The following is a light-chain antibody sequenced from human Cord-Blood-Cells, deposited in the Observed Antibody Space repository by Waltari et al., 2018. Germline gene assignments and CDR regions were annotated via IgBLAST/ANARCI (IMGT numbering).Light chain of an antibody. J-gene: IGKJ4*01. Sequence: DIQMTQSPSSLSASVGDRVTITCRASQSISSYLNWYQQKPGKAPKLLLYAASSLQSGVPSRCSGSGSGTDFTLTISSLQPEDFATCYCQQSYSTLTFGGGTKVEIK. CDR1: QSISSY. CDR3: QQSYSTLT. CDR2: AAS. V-gene: IGKV1-39*01.